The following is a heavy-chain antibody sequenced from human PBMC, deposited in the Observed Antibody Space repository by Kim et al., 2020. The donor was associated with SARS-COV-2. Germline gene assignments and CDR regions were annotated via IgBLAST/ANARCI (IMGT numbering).Heavy chain of an antibody. CDR3: ARNFRVGETGTGGFDP. V-gene: IGHV4-4*02. Sequence: SETLSLTCAVSGASISNTNWWSWVRQSPGGGLEWIGEIYYSGSTNYNPSLKSRVTISIDTSMNQFSLKVSSVSAADTAVYYCARNFRVGETGTGGFDPWGQGKLVTVSS. CDR2: IYYSGST. D-gene: IGHD1-1*01. CDR1: GASISNTNW. J-gene: IGHJ5*02.